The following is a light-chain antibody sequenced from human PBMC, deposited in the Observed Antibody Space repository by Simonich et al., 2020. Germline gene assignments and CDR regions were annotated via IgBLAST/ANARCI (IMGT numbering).Light chain of an antibody. Sequence: QLVLTQSPSASASLGASVKLPCTLSSGHSSNALAWHQQQPEKGPRYLMKLNSDGSHSKGDGIPDRFSGSSSGAERYLTISILQSEDEADYYCQTWGTGIAVFGGGTKLTVL. CDR1: SGHSSNA. J-gene: IGLJ2*01. CDR3: QTWGTGIAV. V-gene: IGLV4-69*01. CDR2: LNSDGSH.